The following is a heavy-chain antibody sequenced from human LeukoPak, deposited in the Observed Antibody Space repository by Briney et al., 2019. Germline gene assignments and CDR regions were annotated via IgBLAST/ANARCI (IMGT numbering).Heavy chain of an antibody. CDR2: ISGSGGST. V-gene: IGHV3-23*01. D-gene: IGHD1/OR15-1a*01. J-gene: IGHJ4*02. CDR3: AKDLSGGPPEQDY. Sequence: PGGSLRLSCAASGFTFSSYAMSWVRQTPGKGLEWVSAISGSGGSTYYADSVKGRFTISRDNPKNTLYLQMNSLRAEDTAVYYCAKDLSGGPPEQDYWGQGTLVTVSS. CDR1: GFTFSSYA.